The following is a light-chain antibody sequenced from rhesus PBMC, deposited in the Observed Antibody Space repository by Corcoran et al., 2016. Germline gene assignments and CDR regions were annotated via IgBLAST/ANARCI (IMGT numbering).Light chain of an antibody. CDR1: SSDIGGYNY. J-gene: IGLJ1*01. CDR2: EVS. V-gene: IGLV2-32*01. Sequence: QAALTQPRSVSGSPGQSVTISCTGTSSDIGGYNYVSWYQQHPGTAPKLMIYEVSKRPSGVSDRFYASKSGNTASLTISGLQAEDEADYYCCSYAGSYTYIFGTGTRLTVL. CDR3: CSYAGSYTYI.